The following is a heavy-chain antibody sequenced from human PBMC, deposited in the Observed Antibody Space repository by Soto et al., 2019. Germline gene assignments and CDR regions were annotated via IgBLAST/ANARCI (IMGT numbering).Heavy chain of an antibody. V-gene: IGHV3-23*01. CDR1: GFTFSSYA. CDR3: AKLPPIQLWLTWFDS. D-gene: IGHD5-18*01. Sequence: GGSLRLSCAASGFTFSSYAMSWVRQAPGKGLEWVSAISGSGGSTHYADSVKGRFTISRDNSKNTLYLQMNSLRVEDTAVYYCAKLPPIQLWLTWFDSWGQGTLVTVSS. J-gene: IGHJ5*01. CDR2: ISGSGGST.